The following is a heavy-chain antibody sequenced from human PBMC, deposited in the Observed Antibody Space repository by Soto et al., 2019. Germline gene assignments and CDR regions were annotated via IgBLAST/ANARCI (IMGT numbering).Heavy chain of an antibody. CDR3: AKVDY. CDR1: GFTFSRVS. V-gene: IGHV3-21*01. J-gene: IGHJ4*02. Sequence: GGSLRLSCEASGFTFSRVSMNWVRQVPGQGLEWVASISSASSETWYADSVKGRFIISRDNAQNFLFLQMNALSPEDSAIYYCAKVDYWGPGTQVTVSS. CDR2: ISSASSET.